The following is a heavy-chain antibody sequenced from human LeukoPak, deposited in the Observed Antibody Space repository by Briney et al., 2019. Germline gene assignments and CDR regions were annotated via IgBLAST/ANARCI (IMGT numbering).Heavy chain of an antibody. CDR3: AKSGGYGLIDY. J-gene: IGHJ4*02. V-gene: IGHV4-39*01. D-gene: IGHD1-26*01. CDR1: GASISGSGYY. Sequence: PSETLSLTCTVSGASISGSGYYWGWIRQPPGKGLEWIGNIYYSGSTYYNASLQSRVTISIDTSKNQFSLRLNSVTAADTAMYYCAKSGGYGLIDYWGQGTLVTVSS. CDR2: IYYSGST.